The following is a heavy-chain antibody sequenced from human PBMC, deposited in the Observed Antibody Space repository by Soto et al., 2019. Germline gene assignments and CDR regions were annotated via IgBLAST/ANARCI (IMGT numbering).Heavy chain of an antibody. CDR3: ARGGRFAVADTDY. Sequence: QVQLVQSGVELKKPGASVRVSCKASGYTFTNYGITWVRQAPGQGLEWLGWISGYNGNTNYAQKFQGRVTMTTDTSTSTAYMDLTSLRYDDTAVYYCARGGRFAVADTDYWGQGTLLTVSS. CDR1: GYTFTNYG. V-gene: IGHV1-18*01. J-gene: IGHJ4*02. CDR2: ISGYNGNT. D-gene: IGHD3-3*01.